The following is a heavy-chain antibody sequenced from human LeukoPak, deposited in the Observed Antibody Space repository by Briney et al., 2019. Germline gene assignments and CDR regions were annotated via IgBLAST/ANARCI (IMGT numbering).Heavy chain of an antibody. D-gene: IGHD3-10*01. CDR3: ARHDMVRGVITPLDY. V-gene: IGHV4-59*08. Sequence: SETLSLTCTVSGASITTHYWNWIRQAPGKGLEWIGYIYYSGSTNYNPSLKSRVTISVDTSKNQFSLKLSSVTAADTAVYYCARHDMVRGVITPLDYWGQGTLVTVSS. CDR2: IYYSGST. CDR1: GASITTHY. J-gene: IGHJ4*02.